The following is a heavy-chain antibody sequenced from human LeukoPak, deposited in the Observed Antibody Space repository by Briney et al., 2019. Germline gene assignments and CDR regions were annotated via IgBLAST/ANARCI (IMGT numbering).Heavy chain of an antibody. CDR3: AREHSWGDFDY. CDR1: GGSISSFY. Sequence: SETLSLTCTVSGGSISSFYWSWIRQPPGKGLEWIGYIYYTGSTNSNPSLRSRVTMSVDTSKNQFSLEPSTVSASKTAVYSCAREHSWGDFDYWGQGTLVTVSS. D-gene: IGHD2-15*01. J-gene: IGHJ4*02. V-gene: IGHV4-59*01. CDR2: IYYTGST.